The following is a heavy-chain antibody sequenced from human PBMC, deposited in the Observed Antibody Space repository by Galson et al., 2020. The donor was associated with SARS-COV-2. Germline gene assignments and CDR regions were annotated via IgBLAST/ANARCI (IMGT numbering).Heavy chain of an antibody. J-gene: IGHJ4*02. CDR2: ISYDGSNK. V-gene: IGHV3-30*18. D-gene: IGHD2-15*01. CDR3: AKDRHGYCSGGSCYPQDD. Sequence: GESLKISCAASGFTFSSFDMHWVRQAPGKGLEWVAVISYDGSNKYYSDSVKGRFTISRDNSKNTLYLQMNSLRAEDTAVYYCAKDRHGYCSGGSCYPQDDWGQGTLVTGSS. CDR1: GFTFSSFD.